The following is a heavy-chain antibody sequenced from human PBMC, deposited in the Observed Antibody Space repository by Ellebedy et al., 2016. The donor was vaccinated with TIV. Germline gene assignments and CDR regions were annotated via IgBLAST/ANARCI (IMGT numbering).Heavy chain of an antibody. D-gene: IGHD6-19*01. CDR3: VKVIATSGWPYYFHY. CDR2: ISSSSTWT. Sequence: GESLKISCAASGFSFTDYYMTWIRQAPGKGLEWLSFISSSSTWTKYADSVTGRFTISRDNSQNSLYLQMSSLRAEDTAVYYCVKVIATSGWPYYFHYWGQGTLVTVSS. CDR1: GFSFTDYY. V-gene: IGHV3-11*06. J-gene: IGHJ4*02.